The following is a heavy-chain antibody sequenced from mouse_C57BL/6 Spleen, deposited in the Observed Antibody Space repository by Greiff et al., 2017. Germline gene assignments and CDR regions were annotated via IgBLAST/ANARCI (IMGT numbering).Heavy chain of an antibody. V-gene: IGHV1-50*01. J-gene: IGHJ4*01. Sequence: QVQLQQPGAELVKPGASVKLSCKASGYTFTSYWMQWVKQRPGQGLEWIGEIDPSDSYTNYNQKFNGKATLTVDTSSSTAYMQLSSLTSEDSAVYYCARPAYDYDKGFGYAMGYWGQGTSVTVSS. D-gene: IGHD2-4*01. CDR1: GYTFTSYW. CDR3: ARPAYDYDKGFGYAMGY. CDR2: IDPSDSYT.